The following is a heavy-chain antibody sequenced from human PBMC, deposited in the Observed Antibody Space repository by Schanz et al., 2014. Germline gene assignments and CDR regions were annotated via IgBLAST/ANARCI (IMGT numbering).Heavy chain of an antibody. CDR1: GFTFSSYG. D-gene: IGHD3-3*01. V-gene: IGHV3-7*01. CDR2: IKQDESER. J-gene: IGHJ4*02. CDR3: ARDKGGYYPFDY. Sequence: KLVESGGGVVQPGRSLRLSCAASGFTFSSYGMHWVRQVPGKGLEWVANIKQDESERSYVDSVKGRFTISRDNAKNSLYLQMNSLRAEDTAVYYCARDKGGYYPFDYWGQGTLVTVSS.